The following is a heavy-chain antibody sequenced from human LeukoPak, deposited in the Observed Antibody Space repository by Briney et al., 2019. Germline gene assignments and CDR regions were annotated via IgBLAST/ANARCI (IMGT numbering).Heavy chain of an antibody. CDR1: GFTFSSYW. D-gene: IGHD6-19*01. J-gene: IGHJ6*03. CDR2: IKQDGSEK. CDR3: ASSGWPEKSRYYYYYMDV. V-gene: IGHV3-7*03. Sequence: GGSLRLSCAASGFTFSSYWMSWVRQAPGKGLEWVANIKQDGSEKYYVDSVKGRFTISRDNAKNSLYLQMNSLRAEDTAVYYCASSGWPEKSRYYYYYMDVWGKGTTVTISS.